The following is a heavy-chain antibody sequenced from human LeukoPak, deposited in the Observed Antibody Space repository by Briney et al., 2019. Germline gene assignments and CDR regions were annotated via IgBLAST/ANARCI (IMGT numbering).Heavy chain of an antibody. CDR2: IWHDGSNK. CDR3: ARERVTGTSYYYYYGMDV. Sequence: GRSLRLSCAASGFTFSSYGMRWVRQAPGKGLEWVAVIWHDGSNKYYAASVKGRFTISRDNSKNTLYLQMNSLRAEDTAVYYCARERVTGTSYYYYYGMDVWGQGTTVTVSS. J-gene: IGHJ6*02. V-gene: IGHV3-33*01. CDR1: GFTFSSYG. D-gene: IGHD6-19*01.